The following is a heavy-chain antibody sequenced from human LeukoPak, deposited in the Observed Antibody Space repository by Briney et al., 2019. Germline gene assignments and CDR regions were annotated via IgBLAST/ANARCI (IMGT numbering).Heavy chain of an antibody. CDR1: GFTFSSYA. D-gene: IGHD2-2*01. Sequence: GGSLRLSCAASGFTFSSYAMSWVRQAPGKGLEWVSAISGSGGSTYYADSVKGRFTISRDNAKNSLYLQMNSLRAEDTAVYYCARDHCSSTSCHFDYWGQGTLVTVSS. CDR2: ISGSGGST. CDR3: ARDHCSSTSCHFDY. J-gene: IGHJ4*02. V-gene: IGHV3-23*01.